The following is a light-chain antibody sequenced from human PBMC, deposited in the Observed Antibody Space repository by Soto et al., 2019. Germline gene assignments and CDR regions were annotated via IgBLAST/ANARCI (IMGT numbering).Light chain of an antibody. J-gene: IGKJ3*01. CDR3: QQRSNWPPRFT. V-gene: IGKV3-11*01. CDR2: DAS. CDR1: QSVSSY. Sequence: PGERATLSCRASQSVSSYLAWYQQKPGQAPRLLIYDASNRATGIPARFSGSGSGTDFTLTISSLEPEDFAIYYCQQRSNWPPRFTFGPGTKVDIK.